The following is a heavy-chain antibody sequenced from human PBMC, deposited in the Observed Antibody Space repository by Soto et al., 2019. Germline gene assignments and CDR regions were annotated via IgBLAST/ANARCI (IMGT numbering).Heavy chain of an antibody. V-gene: IGHV1-18*01. CDR1: GYTFTSYG. D-gene: IGHD3-10*01. Sequence: GASVKVSCKASGYTFTSYGISWVRQAPGQGLEWMGWISAYNGNTNYAQKLQGRVTMTTDTSTSTAYMELRSLRSDDTAVYYCARGVGDKLWFGGLLWWFDPWGQGTLVTVSS. CDR2: ISAYNGNT. J-gene: IGHJ5*02. CDR3: ARGVGDKLWFGGLLWWFDP.